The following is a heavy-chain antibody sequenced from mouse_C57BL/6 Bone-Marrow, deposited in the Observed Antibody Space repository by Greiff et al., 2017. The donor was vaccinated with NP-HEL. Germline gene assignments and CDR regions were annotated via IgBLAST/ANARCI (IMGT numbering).Heavy chain of an antibody. Sequence: LVESGAELVKPGASVKMSCKASGYTFTTYPIEWMKQNHGKSLEWIGNFHPYNDDTKYNEKFKGKATLTVEKSSSTVYLELSRLTSDDSAVYYCARGDYGSSYGWYFDVWGTGTTVTVSS. CDR1: GYTFTTYP. CDR2: FHPYNDDT. J-gene: IGHJ1*03. CDR3: ARGDYGSSYGWYFDV. V-gene: IGHV1-47*01. D-gene: IGHD1-1*01.